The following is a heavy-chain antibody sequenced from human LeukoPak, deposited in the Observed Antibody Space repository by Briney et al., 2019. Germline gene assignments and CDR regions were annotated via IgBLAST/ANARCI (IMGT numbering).Heavy chain of an antibody. D-gene: IGHD1-26*01. V-gene: IGHV1-2*06. CDR3: AGGGGSYGDV. Sequence: ASVKVSCKASGYTFTGYYMHWVRQAPGHGLEWMGRIDPYTGGANYAQKFQGRVTVTRDTSVSTDYMELGSLTSDDTAVYYCAGGGGSYGDVWGQGTMVTISS. J-gene: IGHJ3*01. CDR1: GYTFTGYY. CDR2: IDPYTGGA.